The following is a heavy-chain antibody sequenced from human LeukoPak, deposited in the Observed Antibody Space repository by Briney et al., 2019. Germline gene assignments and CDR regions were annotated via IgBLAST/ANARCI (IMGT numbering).Heavy chain of an antibody. D-gene: IGHD3-3*01. V-gene: IGHV3-23*01. CDR2: ISGRGGST. Sequence: GGSLRLSCAASGFTFSSYDMSWVRQAPGKGLEWVSAISGRGGSTYYADSVKGRFTISRDNSKNTLYLQMNSLRAEDTAVYYCARHDPNPYYDFWSGPTGYWGQGTLVTVSS. J-gene: IGHJ4*02. CDR1: GFTFSSYD. CDR3: ARHDPNPYYDFWSGPTGY.